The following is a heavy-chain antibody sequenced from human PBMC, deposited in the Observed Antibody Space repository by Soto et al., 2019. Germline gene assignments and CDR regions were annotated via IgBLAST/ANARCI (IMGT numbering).Heavy chain of an antibody. CDR2: IHHSGTT. V-gene: IGHV4-34*01. CDR3: ANDYGDSLNDAFDI. D-gene: IGHD4-17*01. Sequence: PSETLSLTCAVYGGLYSDYYWSWIRQAPGKGLEWIGEIHHSGTTNYNPSLKSRVTSTLNRSKNQFTLRLSSMTAVDSAVYYCANDYGDSLNDAFDIWGPGTWVTVSS. CDR1: GGLYSDYY. J-gene: IGHJ3*02.